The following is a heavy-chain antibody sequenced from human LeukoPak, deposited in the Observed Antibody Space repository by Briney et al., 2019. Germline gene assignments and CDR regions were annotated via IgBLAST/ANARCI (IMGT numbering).Heavy chain of an antibody. Sequence: GASVKVSCKASGGTFSSYAISWVRQAPGQGLEWMGRIIPILGIANYAQKFQGRVTITADESTSTAYMELSSLRSEDTAVYYCARDGVDYYDSSGYSPLAADSCWGQGTLVTVSS. CDR2: IIPILGIA. J-gene: IGHJ4*02. CDR3: ARDGVDYYDSSGYSPLAADSC. V-gene: IGHV1-69*04. D-gene: IGHD3-22*01. CDR1: GGTFSSYA.